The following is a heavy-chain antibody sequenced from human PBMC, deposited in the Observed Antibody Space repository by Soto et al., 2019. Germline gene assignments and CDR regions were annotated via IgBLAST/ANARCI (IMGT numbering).Heavy chain of an antibody. CDR2: ISSSSSYI. D-gene: IGHD6-19*01. Sequence: EVQLVESGGGLVKPGGSLRLSCAASGFTFSSYSMNWVRQAPGKGLEWVSSISSSSSYIYYADSVKGRFTISRDNAKNALYLQMNSLRAEETAVYYCASEWLDNWFDPWGQGNLVTVSS. CDR3: ASEWLDNWFDP. CDR1: GFTFSSYS. J-gene: IGHJ5*02. V-gene: IGHV3-21*01.